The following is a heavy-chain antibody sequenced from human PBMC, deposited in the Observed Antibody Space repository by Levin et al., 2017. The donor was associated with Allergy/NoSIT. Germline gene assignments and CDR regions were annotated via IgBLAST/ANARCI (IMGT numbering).Heavy chain of an antibody. D-gene: IGHD3-3*01. CDR3: AKGSERGYDFWSGNY. V-gene: IGHV3-23*01. Sequence: PGGSLRLSCAASGFTFSSYAMSWVRQAPGKGLEWVSAISGSGGSTYYADSVKGRFTISRDNSKNTLYLQMNSLRAEDTAVYYCAKGSERGYDFWSGNYWGQGTLVTVSS. J-gene: IGHJ4*02. CDR2: ISGSGGST. CDR1: GFTFSSYA.